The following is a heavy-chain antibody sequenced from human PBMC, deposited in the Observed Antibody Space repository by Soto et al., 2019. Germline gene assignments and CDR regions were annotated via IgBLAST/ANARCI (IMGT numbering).Heavy chain of an antibody. D-gene: IGHD2-2*01. J-gene: IGHJ4*02. Sequence: QVQLQESGPGLVKPSQTLSLTCTVSGGSISSGDYYWPWIRQHPGKGLEWIGYIYYSGSTKHNPSLKSRITISVDTSKNQLSLKLNSVTAADTAVYYCARTKTSSTSFPVDYWGQGTQVT. V-gene: IGHV4-31*03. CDR1: GGSISSGDYY. CDR3: ARTKTSSTSFPVDY. CDR2: IYYSGST.